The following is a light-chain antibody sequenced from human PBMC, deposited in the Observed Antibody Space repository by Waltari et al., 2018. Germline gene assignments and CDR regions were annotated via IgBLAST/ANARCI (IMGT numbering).Light chain of an antibody. Sequence: DIQMTQSPSTLSASVGDRVTITCRASQSISSWLAWYQQKPGKAPKLLIYKASSLESGVPSRCSGSGSGTEFTLTSSSLQPDDFATYYCQQYNSYPMYTFGQGTKLEIK. CDR2: KAS. CDR1: QSISSW. J-gene: IGKJ2*01. V-gene: IGKV1-5*03. CDR3: QQYNSYPMYT.